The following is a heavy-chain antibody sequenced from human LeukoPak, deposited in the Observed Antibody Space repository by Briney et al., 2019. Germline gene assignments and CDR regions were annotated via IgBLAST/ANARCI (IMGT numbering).Heavy chain of an antibody. CDR1: GGSISSYY. V-gene: IGHV4-59*01. J-gene: IGHJ4*02. CDR3: ARGSASYYFDY. CDR2: IYYSGRT. D-gene: IGHD6-6*01. Sequence: SETLSLTCTVSGGSISSYYWSWIRQPPGKGLEWIGYIYYSGRTNYNPSLKSRVTISVDTSKNQFSLKLSSVTAADTAVYYCARGSASYYFDYWGQGTLVTVSS.